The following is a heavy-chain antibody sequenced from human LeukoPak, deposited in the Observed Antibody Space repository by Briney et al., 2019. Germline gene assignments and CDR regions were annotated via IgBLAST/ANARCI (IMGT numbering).Heavy chain of an antibody. CDR2: ITSGSTNV. J-gene: IGHJ6*02. Sequence: GGSLRLSCAASGFTSNSYSMTWVRQAPGKGLEWVLCITSGSTNVYYADSVKGRFTFSRDNAKNSLFLQLNSLRAEDTAVYYCARGEGWQQQLVPYYGMDVWGQGTTVTVSS. D-gene: IGHD6-13*01. CDR1: GFTSNSYS. CDR3: ARGEGWQQQLVPYYGMDV. V-gene: IGHV3-21*01.